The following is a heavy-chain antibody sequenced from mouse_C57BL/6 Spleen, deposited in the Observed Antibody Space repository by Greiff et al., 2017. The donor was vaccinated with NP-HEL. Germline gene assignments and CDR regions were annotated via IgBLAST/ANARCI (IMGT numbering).Heavy chain of an antibody. CDR3: AKMITTLDYYAMDY. D-gene: IGHD2-4*01. CDR2: IYPGDGDT. CDR1: GYAFSSSW. Sequence: VQLQQSGPELVKPGASVKISCKASGYAFSSSWMNWVKQRPGKGLEWIGRIYPGDGDTNYNGKFKGKAKLTADKSSSTAYMQLSSLTSEDSAVYFCAKMITTLDYYAMDYWGQGTSVTVSS. J-gene: IGHJ4*01. V-gene: IGHV1-82*01.